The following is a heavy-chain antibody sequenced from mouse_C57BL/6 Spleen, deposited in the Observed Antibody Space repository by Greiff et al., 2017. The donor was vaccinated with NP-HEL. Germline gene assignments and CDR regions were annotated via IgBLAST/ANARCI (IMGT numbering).Heavy chain of an antibody. CDR3: AGDDYYCWAMDY. D-gene: IGHD1-1*02. J-gene: IGHJ4*01. CDR2: ISYDGSN. V-gene: IGHV3-6*01. CDR1: GYSITSGYY. Sequence: EVQLQESGPGLVKPSQSLSLTCSVTGYSITSGYYWNWIRQCPGNKLEWMGYISYDGSNNYNPSLKNRIPITRDTSKNQFVLKLNSVATEDTATDYCAGDDYYCWAMDYGGQGTSGTVSS.